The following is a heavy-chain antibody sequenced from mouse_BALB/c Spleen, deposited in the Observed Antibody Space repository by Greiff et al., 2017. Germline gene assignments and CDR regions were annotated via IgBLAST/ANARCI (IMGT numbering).Heavy chain of an antibody. CDR1: GYSFTGYF. V-gene: IGHV1-20*02. D-gene: IGHD1-1*01. J-gene: IGHJ2*01. CDR2: INPYNGDT. Sequence: EVKLMESGPELVKPGASVKISCKASGYSFTGYFMNWVMQSHGKSLEWIGRINPYNGDTFYNQKFKGKATLTVDKSSSTAHMELRSLASEDSAVYYCARSYGSDYFDYWGQGTTLTVSS. CDR3: ARSYGSDYFDY.